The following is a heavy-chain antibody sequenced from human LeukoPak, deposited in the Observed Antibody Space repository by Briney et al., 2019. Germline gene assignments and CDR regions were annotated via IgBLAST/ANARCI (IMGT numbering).Heavy chain of an antibody. CDR2: ISGDGGST. Sequence: GGSLRLSCAASGFTFDDYAMHWVRQAPGKGLEWVSLISGDGGSTYYADSVKGRFTISRDNSKNSLYLQMNSLRTEDTALYYCAKDIGWHLDMATMGYWGQGTLVTVSS. V-gene: IGHV3-43*02. CDR1: GFTFDDYA. D-gene: IGHD5-24*01. CDR3: AKDIGWHLDMATMGY. J-gene: IGHJ4*02.